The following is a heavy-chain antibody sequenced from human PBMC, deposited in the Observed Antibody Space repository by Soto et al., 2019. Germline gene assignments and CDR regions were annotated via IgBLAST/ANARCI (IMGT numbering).Heavy chain of an antibody. V-gene: IGHV3-23*01. CDR1: GFTFSSYA. Sequence: GGAQRLSGAASGFTFSSYAMSWVRQAPGKGLEWVSAISGSGGSTYYADSVKGRFTISRDNSKNTLYLQMNNLRAEDTAVYYCAKATAAGVIDYWGQGTLVTVSS. CDR2: ISGSGGST. J-gene: IGHJ4*02. CDR3: AKATAAGVIDY. D-gene: IGHD6-13*01.